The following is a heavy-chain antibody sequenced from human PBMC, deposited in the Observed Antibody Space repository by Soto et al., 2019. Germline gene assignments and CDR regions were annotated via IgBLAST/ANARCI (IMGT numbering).Heavy chain of an antibody. V-gene: IGHV1-24*01. CDR1: GYALTELS. CDR3: ATGPWNEYYFPSWFEP. J-gene: IGHJ5*02. Sequence: ASVKVSCKVSGYALTELSINWVRQAPGKGLEWMGGFDLEDGETVYAQTFQGRVTMTEDTSTDTAYMELRSLRSEDTAVYYCATGPWNEYYFPSWFEPWGQGTLVTVS. CDR2: FDLEDGET. D-gene: IGHD3-3*01.